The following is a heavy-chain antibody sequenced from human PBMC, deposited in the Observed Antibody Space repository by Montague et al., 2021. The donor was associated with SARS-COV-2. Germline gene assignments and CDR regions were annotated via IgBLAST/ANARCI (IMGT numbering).Heavy chain of an antibody. CDR1: GDSVAGLRRR. J-gene: IGHJ6*02. V-gene: IGHV6-1*01. Sequence: CAISGDSVAGLRRRSEEHTSNSSHVEKSYAGLYLKKKWYNDYALSVNSRITINPDTSKNQFSLQLNSVTPEDTAVYYCAREQQWLGAVYYYYGMDVWGQGTTVTVS. CDR2: LYLKKKWYN. CDR3: AREQQWLGAVYYYYGMDV. D-gene: IGHD6-19*01.